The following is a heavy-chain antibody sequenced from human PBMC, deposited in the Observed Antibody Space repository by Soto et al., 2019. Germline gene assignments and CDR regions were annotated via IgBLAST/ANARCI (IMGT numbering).Heavy chain of an antibody. D-gene: IGHD6-19*01. CDR1: GFIFSNYA. CDR3: AKEFPGSLYY. V-gene: IGHV3-23*01. J-gene: IGHJ4*02. Sequence: LRLSCAVSGFIFSNYAMNWVRQAPGKGLEWVSVITIGGGATYADSVKGRFIISRDNSRNTLYLQMNSLRVEDTAVYYCAKEFPGSLYYWGQGTLVTVSS. CDR2: ITIGGGA.